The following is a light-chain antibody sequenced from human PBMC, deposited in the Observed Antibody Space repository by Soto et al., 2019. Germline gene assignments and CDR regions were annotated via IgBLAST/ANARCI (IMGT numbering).Light chain of an antibody. Sequence: EIVLTQSPATLSLSPGERATLSCRASQSVSSYLAWYQQKPGQAPRLLIYDASSRATGIPARISGSGSGTNFTSTIISLATEDCAVYYLQQRSNLFTFGPGTTVDIK. CDR1: QSVSSY. CDR2: DAS. J-gene: IGKJ3*01. V-gene: IGKV3-11*01. CDR3: QQRSNLFT.